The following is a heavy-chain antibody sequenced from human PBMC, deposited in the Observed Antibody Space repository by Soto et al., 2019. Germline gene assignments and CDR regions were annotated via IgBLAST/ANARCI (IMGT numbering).Heavy chain of an antibody. CDR2: INPNSGGT. CDR1: GYTFTGYY. Sequence: QVQLVQSGAEVKKPGASVKVSCKASGYTFTGYYMHWVRQAPGQGLEWMGWINPNSGGTNYAQKFQGWVTMTRDTSMSTAYMELSRLRSDDTAVYYCAREKPAVAGTGEREIYYYGMDVWGQGTTVTVSS. J-gene: IGHJ6*02. V-gene: IGHV1-2*04. D-gene: IGHD6-19*01. CDR3: AREKPAVAGTGEREIYYYGMDV.